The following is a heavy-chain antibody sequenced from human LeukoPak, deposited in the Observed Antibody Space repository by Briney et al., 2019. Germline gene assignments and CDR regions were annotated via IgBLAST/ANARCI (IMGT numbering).Heavy chain of an antibody. V-gene: IGHV4-59*01. Sequence: SETLSLTCAVYGGSFSGYYWSWIRQPPGKGLEWIAYIYYSGTTKYNPPLKSRVTIAVDTSKNHFSLKLSSVTAADTAVYYCARDSRGYYDSSGYFDYWGQGTLVTVSS. D-gene: IGHD3-22*01. CDR3: ARDSRGYYDSSGYFDY. CDR1: GGSFSGYY. J-gene: IGHJ4*02. CDR2: IYYSGTT.